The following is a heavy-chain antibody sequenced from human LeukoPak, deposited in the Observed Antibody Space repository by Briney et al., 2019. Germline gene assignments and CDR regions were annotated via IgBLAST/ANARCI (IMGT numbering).Heavy chain of an antibody. V-gene: IGHV3-30*19. CDR3: ASNSSSWYDFDY. D-gene: IGHD6-13*01. CDR1: GFTFSSYG. CDR2: ISYDGSNK. Sequence: PGRSLRLSCAASGFTFSSYGMHWVRQAPGKGLEWVAVISYDGSNKYYADSVKGRFTISRDNSKNTLYLQMNSLRAEDTAVYYCASNSSSWYDFDYWGQGTLVTVSS. J-gene: IGHJ4*02.